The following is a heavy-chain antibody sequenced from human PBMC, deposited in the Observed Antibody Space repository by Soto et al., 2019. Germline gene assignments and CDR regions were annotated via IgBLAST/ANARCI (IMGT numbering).Heavy chain of an antibody. CDR2: IDWDDDK. J-gene: IGHJ4*02. D-gene: IGHD2-15*01. Sequence: SGPTLVNPTQTLTLTCTFSGFSLSTSGMRVSWIRQPPGKALEWLARIDWDDDKFYNTSLKTRPTTSKDSSKNQVVLTMTNMDPVDTATYYCARMFHCSGGTCPFDYWGQGALVTVSS. CDR1: GFSLSTSGMR. V-gene: IGHV2-70*04. CDR3: ARMFHCSGGTCPFDY.